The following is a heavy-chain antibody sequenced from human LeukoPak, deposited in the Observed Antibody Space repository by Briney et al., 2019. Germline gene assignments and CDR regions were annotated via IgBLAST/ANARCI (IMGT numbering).Heavy chain of an antibody. CDR3: AKGTTVVGVHGGFDY. CDR2: ISSSSSYI. V-gene: IGHV3-21*04. Sequence: PGGSLRLSCAASGFTFSSYSMNWVRQAPGKGLEWVSSISSSSSYIYYADSVKGRFTISRDNAKNSLYLQMNSLRAEDTAVYYCAKGTTVVGVHGGFDYWGQGTQVTVSS. D-gene: IGHD1-26*01. J-gene: IGHJ4*02. CDR1: GFTFSSYS.